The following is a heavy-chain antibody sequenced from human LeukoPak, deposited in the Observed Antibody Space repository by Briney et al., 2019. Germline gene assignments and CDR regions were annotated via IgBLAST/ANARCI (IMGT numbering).Heavy chain of an antibody. CDR1: GYTFTSYA. Sequence: GASVKVSCTASGYTFTSYAMHWVRQAPGQRLEWMGWINAGNGNTKYSQKFQGRVTVTRDTSTSTVHMELSGLRSEDTAVYYCARDQEGFDYWGQGTLVTVSS. V-gene: IGHV1-3*01. CDR2: INAGNGNT. J-gene: IGHJ4*02. CDR3: ARDQEGFDY.